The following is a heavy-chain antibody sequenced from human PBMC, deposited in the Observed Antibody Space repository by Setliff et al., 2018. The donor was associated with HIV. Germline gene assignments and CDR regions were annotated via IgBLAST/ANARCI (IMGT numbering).Heavy chain of an antibody. Sequence: HPGGSLRLSCAASGFSFSNYEMTWVRQAPGKGLEWVSSISISGTLIYYADSVKGRFTTTRANTKNSLYLQMNRLRAEDTAVYYCAKGVKFLDPRGQGTLVTVSS. D-gene: IGHD3-16*01. V-gene: IGHV3-48*03. CDR2: ISISGTLI. CDR3: AKGVKFLDP. J-gene: IGHJ5*02. CDR1: GFSFSNYE.